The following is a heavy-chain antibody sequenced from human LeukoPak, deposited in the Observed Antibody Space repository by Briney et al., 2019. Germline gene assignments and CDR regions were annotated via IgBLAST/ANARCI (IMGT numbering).Heavy chain of an antibody. CDR2: ISAYNGNT. D-gene: IGHD1-26*01. CDR1: GYTFTSYG. V-gene: IGHV1-18*01. Sequence: ASVKVSCKASGYTFTSYGISWVRQAPGQGLEWMRWISAYNGNTNYAQILQGRVTMTTDTSTSTAYMELRSLRSADTAVYYCARDELLRWDYWGQGTLVTVSS. CDR3: ARDELLRWDY. J-gene: IGHJ4*02.